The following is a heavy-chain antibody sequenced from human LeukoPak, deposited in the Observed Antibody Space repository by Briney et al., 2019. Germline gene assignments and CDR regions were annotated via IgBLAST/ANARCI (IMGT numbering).Heavy chain of an antibody. D-gene: IGHD5-18*01. J-gene: IGHJ6*03. CDR2: IYHSGST. CDR1: GYSISSGYY. Sequence: PSETLSLTCTVSGYSISSGYYWGWIRQPPGKGLEGIGNIYHSGSTYYNPSLKSRVTISLDTSKNQFSLKLSSVTAADTAVYYCARTTEGGYTYDYFYYYYMDVWGKGTTVTISS. V-gene: IGHV4-38-2*02. CDR3: ARTTEGGYTYDYFYYYYMDV.